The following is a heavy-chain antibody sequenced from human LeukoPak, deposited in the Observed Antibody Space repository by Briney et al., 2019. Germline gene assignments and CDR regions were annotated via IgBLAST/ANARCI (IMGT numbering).Heavy chain of an antibody. CDR1: GFTFSSYS. CDR2: ISSSSSYI. J-gene: IGHJ5*02. Sequence: GGSLRLSCAASGFTFSSYSMNWVRQAPGKGLEWVSSISSSSSYIYYADSVKGRFTISRDNAKNSLYLQMNSLRAEDTAVYYCARGLHALWLGELWGFHWFDPWGQGTLVTVSS. CDR3: ARGLHALWLGELWGFHWFDP. V-gene: IGHV3-21*01. D-gene: IGHD3-10*01.